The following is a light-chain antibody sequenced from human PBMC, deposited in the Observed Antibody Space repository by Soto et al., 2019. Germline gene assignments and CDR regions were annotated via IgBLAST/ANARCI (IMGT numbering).Light chain of an antibody. Sequence: IVMTPSAATLSVSPGDRATLSCRASPSVSSDLAWYQQTPGQTPKLLIYVASTRATGIPARFSGSGSGTEVTLTISSLQSEDFAVSYCQLYNVWPLTFGGGTKVEFK. J-gene: IGKJ4*01. V-gene: IGKV3-15*01. CDR2: VAS. CDR1: PSVSSD. CDR3: QLYNVWPLT.